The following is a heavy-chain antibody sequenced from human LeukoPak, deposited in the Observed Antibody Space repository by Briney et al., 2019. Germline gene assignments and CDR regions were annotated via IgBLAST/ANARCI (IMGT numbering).Heavy chain of an antibody. J-gene: IGHJ4*02. D-gene: IGHD3-22*01. V-gene: IGHV1-2*04. CDR3: ARGGYDLDY. CDR2: INPFSGGT. Sequence: ASVKVSCRASGYSFTDYYIHWVRQAPGQGLEWMGWINPFSGGTKYAQKFQGWVTMTRDTSISTAYMELSRLTSDDTAVYYCARGGYDLDYWGQGTLVTVSS. CDR1: GYSFTDYY.